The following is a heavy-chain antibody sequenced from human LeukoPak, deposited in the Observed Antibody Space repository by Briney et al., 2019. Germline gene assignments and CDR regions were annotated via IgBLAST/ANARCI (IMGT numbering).Heavy chain of an antibody. CDR1: GYSISSGYY. CDR3: ASDSRYCSGGSCYSNWFDP. Sequence: SETLSLTCTVSGYSISSGYYWGWIRQPPGKGLEWLGSIYHRGCTYHNPSLNDRVSISVDTSKNHFSLKLSSVTAADTAVYYCASDSRYCSGGSCYSNWFDPWGQGTLVTVSS. J-gene: IGHJ5*02. CDR2: IYHRGCT. D-gene: IGHD2-15*01. V-gene: IGHV4-38-2*02.